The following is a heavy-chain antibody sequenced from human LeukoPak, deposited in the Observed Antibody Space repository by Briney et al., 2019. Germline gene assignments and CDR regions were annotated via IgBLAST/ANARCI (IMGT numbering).Heavy chain of an antibody. J-gene: IGHJ4*02. D-gene: IGHD2-2*01. V-gene: IGHV3-23*01. CDR2: ISGSGDNT. CDR1: GFTFSSYA. CDR3: ARGLFRFCSSSSTSCLSPFDY. Sequence: GGSLRLSCAASGFTFSSYAMSWVRQAPGKGLDWVSVISGSGDNTYYADSVKGRFTISRDNSKNTLYLQMNSLRAEDTAVYYCARGLFRFCSSSSTSCLSPFDYWGQGTLVTVSS.